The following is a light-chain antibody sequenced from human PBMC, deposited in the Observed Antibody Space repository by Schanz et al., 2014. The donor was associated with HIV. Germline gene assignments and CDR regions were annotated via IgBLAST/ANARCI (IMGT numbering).Light chain of an antibody. CDR1: QGMSND. J-gene: IGKJ4*01. V-gene: IGKV1-27*01. CDR2: AAS. Sequence: DIQLTQSPSSLSASVGDRVTITCRASQGMSNDLAWYQQKPGKVPKLLSYAASTLQSGVPSRFSGSGSGTDFTLTISSLQPEDVATYYCQKYDNAPLTFGGGTKVEIK. CDR3: QKYDNAPLT.